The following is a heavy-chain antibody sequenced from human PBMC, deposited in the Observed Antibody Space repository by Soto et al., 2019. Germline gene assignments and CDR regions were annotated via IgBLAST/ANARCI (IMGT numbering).Heavy chain of an antibody. CDR3: ATDGATGFWSNCVWHTKTL. V-gene: IGHV3-15*01. J-gene: IGHJ4*02. CDR1: GFAFTNAW. Sequence: EVQLVESGGGLVKPGGSMRISCAASGFAFTNAWMSWVRQAPGKGLEWVGRIKSKTSGGTTDYAAPVKGRFTISRDDATNTLYLQMHSLKSEDSAVYYCATDGATGFWSNCVWHTKTLWGQGTLVVVSS. D-gene: IGHD2-8*01. CDR2: IKSKTSGGTT.